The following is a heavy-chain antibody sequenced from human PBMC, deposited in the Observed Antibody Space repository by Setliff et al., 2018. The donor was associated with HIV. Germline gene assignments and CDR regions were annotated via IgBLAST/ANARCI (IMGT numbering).Heavy chain of an antibody. J-gene: IGHJ4*02. V-gene: IGHV1-69*13. CDR3: ARVRYYYGSGSFAGYFDY. D-gene: IGHD3-10*01. CDR1: GGTFSSYP. CDR2: IIPIFGTA. Sequence: GASVKVSCKASGGTFSSYPITWVRQAPGQGPEWMGGIIPIFGTANYAQKFQGRVTITADESTSTAYMELSSLRSEDTAVYFCARVRYYYGSGSFAGYFDYWGQGTLVTVSS.